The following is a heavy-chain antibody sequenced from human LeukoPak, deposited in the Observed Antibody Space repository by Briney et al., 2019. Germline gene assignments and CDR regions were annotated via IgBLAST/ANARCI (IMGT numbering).Heavy chain of an antibody. D-gene: IGHD6-13*01. CDR2: ISSSGSTI. V-gene: IGHV3-48*03. J-gene: IGHJ6*02. CDR3: ARQFDYSSSWYPYGMDV. Sequence: GSLRLSCAASGFTFSSYEMNLVRQAPGKGLEWVSYISSSGSTIYYADSVKGRFTISRDNAKNSLYLQMNSLRAEDTAVYYCARQFDYSSSWYPYGMDVWGQGTTVTVSS. CDR1: GFTFSSYE.